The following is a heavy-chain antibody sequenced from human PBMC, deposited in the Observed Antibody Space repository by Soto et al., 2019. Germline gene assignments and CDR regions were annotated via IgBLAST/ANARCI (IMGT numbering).Heavy chain of an antibody. CDR3: ARAPSKLLTICGVAAGMDV. CDR2: INHSGST. D-gene: IGHD3-3*01. CDR1: GGYIRSCY. V-gene: IGHV4-59*01. J-gene: IGHJ6*02. Sequence: TLSLTCPVAGGYIRSCYWSWIRQNPGKGLEWIGYINHSGSTKYNPSLKSRGTISVDTSKNQFSLKVSSVTAADTAVYYCARAPSKLLTICGVAAGMDVWGQGTTVTGSS.